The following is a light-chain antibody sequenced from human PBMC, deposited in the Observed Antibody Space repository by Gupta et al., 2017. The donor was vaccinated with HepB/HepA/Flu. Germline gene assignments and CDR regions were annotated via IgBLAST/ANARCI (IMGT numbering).Light chain of an antibody. CDR1: QSISSW. J-gene: IGKJ1*01. CDR2: KAS. V-gene: IGKV1-5*03. CDR3: NQYNRDAQGPSRT. Sequence: DIQMTQSPSTLSASVGDRVTITCRASQSISSWLAWYQQKPGKAPKLLIYKASSLESGVPSRFSGSGSGKAFTLNISSLQPDECATYYCNQYNRDAQGPSRTFGQGTKVEIK.